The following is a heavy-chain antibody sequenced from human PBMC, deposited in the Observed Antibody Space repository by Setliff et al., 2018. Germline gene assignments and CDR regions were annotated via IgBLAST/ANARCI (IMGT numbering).Heavy chain of an antibody. CDR2: VYYSGTA. J-gene: IGHJ4*02. CDR1: DGSLSTYY. D-gene: IGHD3-10*01. CDR3: ARDRSYYASGSFTKWFDY. V-gene: IGHV4-59*01. Sequence: SETLSLTCTVSDGSLSTYYWSWIRQPPGKGLEFIGYVYYSGTANYSPSLKSRVTMSVDTSKNQFSLKLNSVTAADTATYYCARDRSYYASGSFTKWFDYWGQGALVTV.